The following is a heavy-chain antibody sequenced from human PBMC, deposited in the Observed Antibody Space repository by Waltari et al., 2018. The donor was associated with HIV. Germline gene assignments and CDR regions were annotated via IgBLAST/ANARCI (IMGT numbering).Heavy chain of an antibody. CDR3: ARGAGRAAALFDY. J-gene: IGHJ4*02. V-gene: IGHV4-38-2*02. D-gene: IGHD6-13*01. CDR2: IYHSGST. Sequence: QVQLQESGPGLVKPSETLSLTCTVSGYSISSGYYWGWIRQPPGKGLEWIGSIYHSGSTYYNPSLKSRVTISVDTSKNQFSLKLSSVTAADTAVYYCARGAGRAAALFDYWGQGTLVTVSS. CDR1: GYSISSGYY.